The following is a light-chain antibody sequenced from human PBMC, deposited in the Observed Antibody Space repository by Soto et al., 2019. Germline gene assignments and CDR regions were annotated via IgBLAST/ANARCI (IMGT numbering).Light chain of an antibody. CDR3: QVWDSSSVHWV. CDR2: YDS. Sequence: SYELTQPPSVSVAPGETARITCGGNDIGTKSVPWYQQKPGQAPVLVIYYDSDRPSGIPERLSGSNSGNTATLTISRVEVWDEADYYCQVWDSSSVHWVFGGGTKLTVL. V-gene: IGLV3-21*04. J-gene: IGLJ3*02. CDR1: DIGTKS.